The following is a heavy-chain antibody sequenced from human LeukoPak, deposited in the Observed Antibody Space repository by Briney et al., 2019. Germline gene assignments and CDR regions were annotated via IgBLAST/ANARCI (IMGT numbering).Heavy chain of an antibody. CDR3: ARADYDTSASTRKQIDY. Sequence: ASVKVSCKASGYSFTNYDINWVRQATGQGLEWMGWMNPNSGNTAYAQKFQGRVTMTRNTSISTAYMELRSLKSEDTAVYFCARADYDTSASTRKQIDYWGQGTLVTVSS. CDR2: MNPNSGNT. CDR1: GYSFTNYD. J-gene: IGHJ4*02. D-gene: IGHD3-22*01. V-gene: IGHV1-8*01.